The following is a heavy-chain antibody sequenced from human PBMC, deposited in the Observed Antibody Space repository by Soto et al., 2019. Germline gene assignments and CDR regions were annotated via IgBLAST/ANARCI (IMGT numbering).Heavy chain of an antibody. CDR3: TRGPRPISTGTGAY. Sequence: GGSLRLSCAASGFIFKMYWMHWVRQSPGKGLVWISRIYNDGTYSDYADSVRGRFTISRDNVNDTLYLQMNNLRAEDSGLYYCTRGPRPISTGTGAYWGQGTQVTVPQ. D-gene: IGHD3-10*01. CDR1: GFIFKMYW. J-gene: IGHJ4*02. CDR2: IYNDGTYS. V-gene: IGHV3-74*01.